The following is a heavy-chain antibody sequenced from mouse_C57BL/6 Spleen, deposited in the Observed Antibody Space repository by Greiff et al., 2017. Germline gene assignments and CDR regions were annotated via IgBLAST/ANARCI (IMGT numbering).Heavy chain of an antibody. CDR2: IYPGSGNT. D-gene: IGHD1-1*01. CDR1: GYTFTDYY. V-gene: IGHV1-76*01. Sequence: QVQLKESGAELVRPGASVKLSCKASGYTFTDYYINWVKQRPGQGLEWIARIYPGSGNTYYNEKFKGKATLTAEKSSSTAYMQLSSLTSEDSAVYFCARGGVGYFDVWGTGTTVTVSS. J-gene: IGHJ1*03. CDR3: ARGGVGYFDV.